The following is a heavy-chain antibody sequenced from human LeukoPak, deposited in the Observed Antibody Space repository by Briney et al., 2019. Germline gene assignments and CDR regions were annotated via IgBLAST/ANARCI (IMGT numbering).Heavy chain of an antibody. J-gene: IGHJ5*02. V-gene: IGHV1-18*01. CDR1: GYTFTSYG. CDR2: ISAYNCNT. CDR3: ARPGITMVRGVVYTNWFDP. D-gene: IGHD3-10*01. Sequence: ASVKVSCKASGYTFTSYGISWVRQAPGQGLEWMGWISAYNCNTNYAQKLQGRVTMTTDTSTSTAYMELRSLRSDDTAVYYCARPGITMVRGVVYTNWFDPWGQGTLVTVSS.